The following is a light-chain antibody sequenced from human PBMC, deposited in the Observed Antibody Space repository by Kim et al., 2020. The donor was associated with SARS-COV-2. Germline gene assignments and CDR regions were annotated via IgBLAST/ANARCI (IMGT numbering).Light chain of an antibody. CDR3: QSYDSSLSGFVV. J-gene: IGLJ2*01. V-gene: IGLV1-40*01. Sequence: VTSSCTGSSSNIGAGYDVHWSQQLPGTAPKLLIYANSNRPSGVPDRFSGSKSGTSASLAITGLQAEDEADYYCQSYDSSLSGFVVFGGGTQLTVL. CDR2: ANS. CDR1: SSNIGAGYD.